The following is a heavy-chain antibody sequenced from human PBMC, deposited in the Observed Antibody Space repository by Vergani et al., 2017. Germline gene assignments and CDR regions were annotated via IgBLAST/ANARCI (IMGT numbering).Heavy chain of an antibody. D-gene: IGHD3-10*01. V-gene: IGHV4-38-2*02. Sequence: QIQLQESGPGLVKPSETLSLTCSVSGYSISRGFYWAWIRQTPEKGLEWIGGMFHTGEASNSPSLQSRVAFSMDTSKNQFSLQLTSVTAPDTAVYFCGVIMVRSPRPDNWFDSWGRGTLVTVSS. CDR1: GYSISRGFY. CDR2: MFHTGEA. J-gene: IGHJ5*01. CDR3: GVIMVRSPRPDNWFDS.